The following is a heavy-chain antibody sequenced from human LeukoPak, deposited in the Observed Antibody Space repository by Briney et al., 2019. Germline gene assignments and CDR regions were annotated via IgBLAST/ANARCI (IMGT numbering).Heavy chain of an antibody. CDR2: FFYSGIT. J-gene: IGHJ4*02. Sequence: SETLSLTCTVSGGSISNNYWTWMRQPPGKGLEWIGYFFYSGITTYNPSLKSRATISVDTSKNQFSLTLSSVTAADTAIYYCARHEGVSGYYPLDYWGRGTLVTVSS. V-gene: IGHV4-59*08. D-gene: IGHD3-22*01. CDR1: GGSISNNY. CDR3: ARHEGVSGYYPLDY.